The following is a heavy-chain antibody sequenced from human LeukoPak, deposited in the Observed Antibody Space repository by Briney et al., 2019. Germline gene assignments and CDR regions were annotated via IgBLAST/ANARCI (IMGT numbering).Heavy chain of an antibody. J-gene: IGHJ5*02. CDR2: IYYSGST. D-gene: IGHD2-2*01. Sequence: SETLSLTCTVSGGSISSYYWSWIRQPPGKGLEWIGYIYYSGSTNYNPSLNSRVTISVDTSKNQFSLKLSSVTAADTAVYYCARGGSVSWRKWFDPWGQGTLVTVSS. CDR1: GGSISSYY. CDR3: ARGGSVSWRKWFDP. V-gene: IGHV4-59*01.